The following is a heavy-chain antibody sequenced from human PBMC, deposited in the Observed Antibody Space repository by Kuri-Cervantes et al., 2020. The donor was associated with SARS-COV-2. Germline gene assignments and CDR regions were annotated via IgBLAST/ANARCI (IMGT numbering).Heavy chain of an antibody. CDR3: ARKTDWNYGAGDAFDI. Sequence: SETLSLTCAVYGGSFSGYYWSWIRQPPGKGLEWIGSIYYSGSTYYNPSLKSRVTISVDTSKNQFSLKLSSVTPEDTAVYYCARKTDWNYGAGDAFDIWGQGTMVTVSS. J-gene: IGHJ3*02. CDR1: GGSFSGYY. D-gene: IGHD1-7*01. CDR2: IYYSGST. V-gene: IGHV4-34*01.